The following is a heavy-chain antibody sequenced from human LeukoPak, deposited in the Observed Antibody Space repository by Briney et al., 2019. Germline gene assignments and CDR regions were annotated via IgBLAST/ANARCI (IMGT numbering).Heavy chain of an antibody. CDR2: INHSGST. V-gene: IGHV4-34*01. J-gene: IGHJ4*02. D-gene: IGHD2-15*01. Sequence: SETLSLTCAVYGGSFSGYYWSWIRQPPGKGLEWIGEINHSGSTNYNPSLKSRVTISVDTSKNQFSLKLSSVTAADTAVYYCARLPRRNCSGGSCCSIDYWGQGTLVTVSS. CDR3: ARLPRRNCSGGSCCSIDY. CDR1: GGSFSGYY.